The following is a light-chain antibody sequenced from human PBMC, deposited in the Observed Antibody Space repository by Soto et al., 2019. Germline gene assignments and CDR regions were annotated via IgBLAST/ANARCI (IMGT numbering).Light chain of an antibody. Sequence: EIVLTQSPGTLSLSPGERATLSCRASQSVSSSYLAWYQQKPGQAPRLLIYGASSRATGIPDRFSGSGSGTDLTLTISRLEPEDLAVSYCQQYGSSPVTFGQGTRLEIK. V-gene: IGKV3-20*01. CDR2: GAS. CDR3: QQYGSSPVT. CDR1: QSVSSSY. J-gene: IGKJ5*01.